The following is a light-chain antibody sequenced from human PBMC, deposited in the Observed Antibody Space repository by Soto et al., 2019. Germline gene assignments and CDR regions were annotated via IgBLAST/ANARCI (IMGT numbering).Light chain of an antibody. J-gene: IGKJ5*01. CDR1: QSVRSSY. Sequence: EIVLTQSPRTLYLSPGERATLSCRASQSVRSSYLAWYQQKPGQAPRLLIYGASSRDTGIPDRFSGSGSGIDFTLPISRLEPEYFAVYYCQQYSSPPPITVGEGTRLVIK. V-gene: IGKV3-20*01. CDR3: QQYSSPPPIT. CDR2: GAS.